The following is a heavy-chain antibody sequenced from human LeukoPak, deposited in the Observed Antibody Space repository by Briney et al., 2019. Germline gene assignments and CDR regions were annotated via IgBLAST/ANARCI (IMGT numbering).Heavy chain of an antibody. V-gene: IGHV4-39*07. D-gene: IGHD3-22*01. J-gene: IGHJ4*02. CDR1: GGSISSSSYY. Sequence: SETLSLTCTVSGGSISSSSYYWGWIRQPPGKGLEWIGSIYYSGSTYYNPSLKSRVTISVDTSKNQFSLKLSSVTAADTAVYYCARDDTEAAEAYYYDSSGRSPLGDWGQGTLVTVSS. CDR3: ARDDTEAAEAYYYDSSGRSPLGD. CDR2: IYYSGST.